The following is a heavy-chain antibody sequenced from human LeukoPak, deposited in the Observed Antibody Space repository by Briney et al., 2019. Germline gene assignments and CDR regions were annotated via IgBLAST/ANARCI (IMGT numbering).Heavy chain of an antibody. V-gene: IGHV3-11*01. Sequence: GGSLRLSCAASGFTFSDYYMSWIRQAPGKGLEWVSYISSSGSTIYYADSVKGRFTISRDNAKNSLYLQMNSLRAEDTAVYYCARGNRMVVARLAIDYWGQGTLVTVSS. D-gene: IGHD2-2*01. J-gene: IGHJ4*02. CDR3: ARGNRMVVARLAIDY. CDR1: GFTFSDYY. CDR2: ISSSGSTI.